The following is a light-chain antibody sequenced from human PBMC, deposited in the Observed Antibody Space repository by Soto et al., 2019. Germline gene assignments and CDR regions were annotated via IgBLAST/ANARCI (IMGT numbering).Light chain of an antibody. Sequence: QSVLTQPASVSGSPGQSITISCTGTSSDIGDYTHVSWYQQHPGKAPKLIIYAVTDRPSGVSSRFSGSKSGNTASLTISGLQAEDEADYYCSSYTSSSTLFGTGTKLTVL. CDR1: SSDIGDYTH. CDR2: AVT. V-gene: IGLV2-14*01. CDR3: SSYTSSSTL. J-gene: IGLJ1*01.